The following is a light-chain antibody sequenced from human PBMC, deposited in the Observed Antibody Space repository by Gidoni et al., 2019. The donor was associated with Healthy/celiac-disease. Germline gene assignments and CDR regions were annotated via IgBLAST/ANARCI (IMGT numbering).Light chain of an antibody. V-gene: IGLV3-19*01. J-gene: IGLJ3*02. Sequence: SSELTQDPAVSVALGQTVRITCQGDSLRSYYASWYQQKPGQAPLLVIYGKNNRPSGIPDRFSGSSSGNTASLTITGAQAEDEADYYCNSRDSSGNPHWVFGGGTKLTVL. CDR2: GKN. CDR1: SLRSYY. CDR3: NSRDSSGNPHWV.